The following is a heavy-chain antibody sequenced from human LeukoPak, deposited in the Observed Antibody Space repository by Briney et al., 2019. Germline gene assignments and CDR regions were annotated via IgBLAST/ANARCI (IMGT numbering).Heavy chain of an antibody. CDR1: AFTFSDYS. V-gene: IGHV3-48*01. CDR2: ISGRSSTI. D-gene: IGHD1-26*01. CDR3: ARDRFTSGSYFFDY. Sequence: GGSLRLSCAASAFTFSDYSMNWVRQAPGKGLEWISYISGRSSTIYYADSVRGRFTISRDNAKNSMYLQMNSLRAEDTAVYYCARDRFTSGSYFFDYWGQGTLVTVSS. J-gene: IGHJ4*02.